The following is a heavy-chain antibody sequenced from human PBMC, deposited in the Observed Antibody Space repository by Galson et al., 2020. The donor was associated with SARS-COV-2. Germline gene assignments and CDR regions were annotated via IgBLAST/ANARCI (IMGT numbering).Heavy chain of an antibody. D-gene: IGHD3-10*01. Sequence: TGGSLRLSCAASGFTFSTYAMHWVRQAPGQGLEWVAVISNDGSNRYYADSVKGRFTISRDNSKHTLYVQMNSLRAEDTAVYYCARGPRFGELLKPFDYWGQGTLVTVSS. J-gene: IGHJ4*02. CDR3: ARGPRFGELLKPFDY. V-gene: IGHV3-30-3*01. CDR2: ISNDGSNR. CDR1: GFTFSTYA.